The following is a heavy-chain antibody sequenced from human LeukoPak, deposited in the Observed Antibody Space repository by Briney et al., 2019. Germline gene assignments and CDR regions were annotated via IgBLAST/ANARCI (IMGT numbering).Heavy chain of an antibody. J-gene: IGHJ4*02. V-gene: IGHV3-13*04. CDR2: IDIAGDT. CDR3: VRGGDRDY. Sequence: PGGSLRLSCAASGFTFSSYDMHWVRQVTGKRLEWVSAIDIAGDTYYLDSVKGRFTISRENAKNSLYLQMNSLRAGDTAVYYCVRGGDRDYWGQGTLVTVS. CDR1: GFTFSSYD.